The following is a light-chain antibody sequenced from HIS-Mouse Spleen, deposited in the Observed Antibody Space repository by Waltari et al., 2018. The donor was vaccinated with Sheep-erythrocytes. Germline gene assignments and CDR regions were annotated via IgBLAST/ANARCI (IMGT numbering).Light chain of an antibody. V-gene: IGLV3-10*01. CDR3: YSTDSSGNHYV. CDR2: EDS. J-gene: IGLJ1*01. CDR1: ALPTKY. Sequence: SYELTQPPSVSVSPGQTARTTCSGDALPTKYAYWYQQKSGQATWLVIYEDSKRPSGIPERFSGSSSGTMATLTISGAQVEDEADYYCYSTDSSGNHYVFGTGTKVTVL.